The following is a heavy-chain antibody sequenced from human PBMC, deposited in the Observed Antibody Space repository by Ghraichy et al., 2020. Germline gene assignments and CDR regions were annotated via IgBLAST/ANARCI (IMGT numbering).Heavy chain of an antibody. J-gene: IGHJ4*02. Sequence: GGSLRLSCAASGFTFSDFGMSWVRQAPGKGLEWVSTIPATSAYTTYADSVKGRFAISRDNSKNTLFLQMDSLRADDTAVYYCAKDPRSNSPFYFDCWGQGILVTVSS. V-gene: IGHV3-23*01. D-gene: IGHD4-11*01. CDR1: GFTFSDFG. CDR3: AKDPRSNSPFYFDC. CDR2: IPATSAYT.